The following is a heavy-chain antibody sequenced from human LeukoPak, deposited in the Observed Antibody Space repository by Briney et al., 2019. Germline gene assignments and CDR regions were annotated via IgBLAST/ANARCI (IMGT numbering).Heavy chain of an antibody. CDR3: ARDKSRGRESDAFDI. D-gene: IGHD1-26*01. CDR2: ISSSSSYI. Sequence: GSLRLSCAASGFTFSSYSMNWVRQAPGKGLEWVSSISSSSSYIYYADSVKGRFTISRDNAKNSLYLQMNSLRAEDTAVYYCARDKSRGRESDAFDIWGQGTMVTVSS. CDR1: GFTFSSYS. J-gene: IGHJ3*02. V-gene: IGHV3-21*01.